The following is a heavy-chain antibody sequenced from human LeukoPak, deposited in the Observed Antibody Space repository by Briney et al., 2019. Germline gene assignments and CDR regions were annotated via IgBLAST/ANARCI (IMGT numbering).Heavy chain of an antibody. V-gene: IGHV1-3*01. J-gene: IGHJ4*02. D-gene: IGHD5-18*01. CDR1: GYTFTSYA. CDR3: ARLRIQLWSYFDY. Sequence: ASVKGSCKASGYTFTSYAIHWVGQAPGQRVEWMGWINAGNGDTKYSQKFQGRVTITRDTSASTAYMELSSLRSEDTAVYFCARLRIQLWSYFDYWGQGTLVTVSS. CDR2: INAGNGDT.